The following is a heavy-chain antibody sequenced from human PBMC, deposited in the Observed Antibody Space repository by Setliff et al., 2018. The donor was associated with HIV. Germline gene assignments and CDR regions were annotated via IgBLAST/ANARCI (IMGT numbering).Heavy chain of an antibody. CDR1: DGSTSSYY. CDR3: ARDQGSTWFWDYFDY. V-gene: IGHV4-4*07. Sequence: PSETLSLTCTVSDGSTSSYYWNWFRQPAGKGLEWIGRIYSGGTTIYNPSLKSRVAMSVDTSKNQFSLKLSSVTAADTATYYCARDQGSTWFWDYFDYWGQGTLVTVSS. CDR2: IYSGGTT. D-gene: IGHD6-13*01. J-gene: IGHJ4*02.